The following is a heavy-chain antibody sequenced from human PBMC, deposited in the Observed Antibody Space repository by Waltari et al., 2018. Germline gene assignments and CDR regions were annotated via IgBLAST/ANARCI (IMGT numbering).Heavy chain of an antibody. J-gene: IGHJ4*02. CDR3: ALIAVAGHPLDY. Sequence: QVQLVESGGGVVQPGRSLRLSCAASGFTFSSYGMHWVRQAPGKGLEWVAVISYDGSNKYYADSVKGRFTISRDNSKNTLYLQMNSLRAEDTAVYYCALIAVAGHPLDYWGQGTLVTVSS. CDR2: ISYDGSNK. CDR1: GFTFSSYG. D-gene: IGHD6-19*01. V-gene: IGHV3-30*03.